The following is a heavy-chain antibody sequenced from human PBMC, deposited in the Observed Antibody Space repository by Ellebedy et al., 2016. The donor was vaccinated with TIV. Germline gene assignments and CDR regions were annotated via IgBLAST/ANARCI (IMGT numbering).Heavy chain of an antibody. CDR1: GFTFSSYG. D-gene: IGHD3-22*01. J-gene: IGHJ4*02. CDR2: ISYDGSNK. CDR3: AKVGPLYDSSGSQGYYFDY. Sequence: GESLKISXAASGFTFSSYGMHWVRQAPGKGLEWVAVISYDGSNKYYADSVKGRFTISRDNSKNTLYLQMNSLRAEDTAVYYCAKVGPLYDSSGSQGYYFDYWGQGTLVTVSS. V-gene: IGHV3-30*18.